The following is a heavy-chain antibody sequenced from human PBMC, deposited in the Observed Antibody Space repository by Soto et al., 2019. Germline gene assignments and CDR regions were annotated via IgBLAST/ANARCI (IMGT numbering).Heavy chain of an antibody. V-gene: IGHV3-33*01. Sequence: PGGSLRLSCAASGFTFSNYGMHWVRQAPGKGLEWVALIWSDGNNKYYADSVKGRFTISRDNSKNTQYLQMNSLRAEDTAVCYCARARSNSYYYGMDVWGQGTTVTVS. CDR3: ARARSNSYYYGMDV. CDR1: GFTFSNYG. J-gene: IGHJ6*02. D-gene: IGHD4-4*01. CDR2: IWSDGNNK.